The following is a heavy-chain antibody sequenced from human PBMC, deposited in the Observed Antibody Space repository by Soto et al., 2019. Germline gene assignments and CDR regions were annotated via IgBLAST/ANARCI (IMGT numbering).Heavy chain of an antibody. CDR3: ARDHSHILTGSLNWFDP. J-gene: IGHJ5*02. CDR1: GGSISSYY. V-gene: IGHV4-59*01. D-gene: IGHD3-9*01. CDR2: IYYGGST. Sequence: PSETLSLTCTVSGGSISSYYWSWIRQPPGKGLEWIGYIYYGGSTNYNPSLKSRVTISVDTSKNQFSLKLSSVTAADTAVYYCARDHSHILTGSLNWFDPWGQGTLVTVSS.